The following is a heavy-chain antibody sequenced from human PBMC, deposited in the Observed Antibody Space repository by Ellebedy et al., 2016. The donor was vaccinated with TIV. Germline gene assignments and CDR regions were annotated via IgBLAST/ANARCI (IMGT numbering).Heavy chain of an antibody. CDR3: VRRNFYDSTGYLLGYYYGMDV. Sequence: GESLKISCEASGFIFSDFYMTWIRQAPGKGLEWVSHISSSGHTSYYADSVRGRFTIYRDNDKKSLYLEMNSLRAEDTALYYCVRRNFYDSTGYLLGYYYGMDVWGQGTTVTVSS. D-gene: IGHD3-22*01. CDR2: ISSSGHTS. J-gene: IGHJ6*02. V-gene: IGHV3-11*01. CDR1: GFIFSDFY.